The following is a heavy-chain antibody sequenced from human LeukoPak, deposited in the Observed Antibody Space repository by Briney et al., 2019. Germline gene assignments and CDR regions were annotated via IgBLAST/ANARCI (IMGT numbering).Heavy chain of an antibody. Sequence: TGGSLRLSCAASGFTFSSYAMSWVRQAPGKGLEWVSAISGSGGSTYYADSVKGRFTISRDNSKNTLYLQMNSLRAEDTAVYYCAKDLGAMEDYFDYWGQGTLVTVSS. CDR2: ISGSGGST. D-gene: IGHD1-26*01. V-gene: IGHV3-23*01. CDR1: GFTFSSYA. J-gene: IGHJ4*02. CDR3: AKDLGAMEDYFDY.